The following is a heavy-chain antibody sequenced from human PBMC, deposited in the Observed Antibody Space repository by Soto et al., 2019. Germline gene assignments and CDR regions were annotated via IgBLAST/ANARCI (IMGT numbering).Heavy chain of an antibody. CDR1: GGSISSGGYY. CDR3: ARDRRYYDSSGYSSFDY. J-gene: IGHJ4*02. V-gene: IGHV4-31*03. Sequence: SETLSLTCTVSGGSISSGGYYWSWIRQHPGKGLEWIGYIYYSGSTYYDPSLKSRVTISVDTSKNQFSLKLSSVTAADTAVYYCARDRRYYDSSGYSSFDYWGQGTLVTVSS. D-gene: IGHD3-22*01. CDR2: IYYSGST.